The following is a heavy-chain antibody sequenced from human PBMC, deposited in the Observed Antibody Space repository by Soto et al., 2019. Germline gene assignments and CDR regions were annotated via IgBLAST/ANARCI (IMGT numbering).Heavy chain of an antibody. CDR3: AKERVGHSAMDV. D-gene: IGHD1-26*01. J-gene: IGHJ6*01. V-gene: IGHV4-59*12. Sequence: QVQLQESGPGLVKPSETLSLMCTVSGGSITNYYWCWIRQSPAKGLVWIGYVSDSGSTKYNPSPKSRVTISVDTSKNQFSLTLTSLTAADTAVYYCAKERVGHSAMDVWGQGTTITVSS. CDR2: VSDSGST. CDR1: GGSITNYY.